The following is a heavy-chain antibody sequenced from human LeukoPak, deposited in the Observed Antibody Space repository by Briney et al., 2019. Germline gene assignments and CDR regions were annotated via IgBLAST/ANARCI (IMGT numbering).Heavy chain of an antibody. J-gene: IGHJ4*02. CDR3: ARIRRPGDGPNIDY. V-gene: IGHV4-59*01. D-gene: IGHD2-21*01. Sequence: PSETLSLTCTVSGGSISSYYWSWIRQPPGKGLEWIGYIYYSGSTNYNPSLKSRVTISVDTSKNQFSLKLSSVTAADTAVYYCARIRRPGDGPNIDYWGQGTLVTVSS. CDR1: GGSISSYY. CDR2: IYYSGST.